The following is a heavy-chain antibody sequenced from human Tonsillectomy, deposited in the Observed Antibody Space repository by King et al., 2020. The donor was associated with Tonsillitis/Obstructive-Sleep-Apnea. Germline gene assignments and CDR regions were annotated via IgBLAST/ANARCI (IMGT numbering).Heavy chain of an antibody. CDR2: ISSNGGST. Sequence: VQLVESGGGLVQPGGSLRLSCSASGFTFSSYAMHWVRQAPGKGLEYVSAISSNGGSTYYADSVQGRFPISRDNSKNTLYLQMSSLRAEDTAVYYCVKDLDGVPFDYWGQGTLVTVSS. D-gene: IGHD4-17*01. V-gene: IGHV3-64D*06. J-gene: IGHJ4*02. CDR1: GFTFSSYA. CDR3: VKDLDGVPFDY.